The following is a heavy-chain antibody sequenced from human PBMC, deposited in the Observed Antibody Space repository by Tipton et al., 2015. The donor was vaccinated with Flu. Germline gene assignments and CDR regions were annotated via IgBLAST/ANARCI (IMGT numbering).Heavy chain of an antibody. D-gene: IGHD3-16*02. V-gene: IGHV4-61*02. CDR2: IYTSGST. CDR3: ARDYLLGDLSFFDN. Sequence: TLSLTCSVSGDSMTSSRYYWSWIRQPAGKGLEWIGRIYTSGSTNYNASLKSRVTMSVDTSKNQFSLKLSSVTVADTAVYYCARDYLLGDLSFFDNWGQGTLVTVAS. J-gene: IGHJ4*02. CDR1: GDSMTSSRYY.